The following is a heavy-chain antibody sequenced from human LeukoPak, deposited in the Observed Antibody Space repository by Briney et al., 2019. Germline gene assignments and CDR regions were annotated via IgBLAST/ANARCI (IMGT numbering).Heavy chain of an antibody. CDR2: ISGSGGST. Sequence: PGGSLRLSCAASGFTFSSYAMSWVRQAPGKGLEWVSAISGSGGSTYCADSVKGRFTISRDNSKNTLYLQMNSLRAEDTAVYYCAREPRAASSGIPYWYFDLWGRGTLVTVSS. CDR3: AREPRAASSGIPYWYFDL. CDR1: GFTFSSYA. V-gene: IGHV3-23*01. J-gene: IGHJ2*01. D-gene: IGHD3-22*01.